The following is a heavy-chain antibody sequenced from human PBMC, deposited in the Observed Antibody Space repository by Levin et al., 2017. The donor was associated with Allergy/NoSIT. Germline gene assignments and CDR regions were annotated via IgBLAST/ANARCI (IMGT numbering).Heavy chain of an antibody. Sequence: GESLKISCAASGFTFSNHWMHWVRQVPGKGLVWVSRITSDGRDTKYADSVMGRFTISRDNARNTLHLQMNSLRAEDTAVYYCARGDCSSTSCLAHWGQGTLVTVSS. CDR3: ARGDCSSTSCLAH. J-gene: IGHJ4*02. D-gene: IGHD2-2*01. CDR1: GFTFSNHW. V-gene: IGHV3-74*03. CDR2: ITSDGRDT.